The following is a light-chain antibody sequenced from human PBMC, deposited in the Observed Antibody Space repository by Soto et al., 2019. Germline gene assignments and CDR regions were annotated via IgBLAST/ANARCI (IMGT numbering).Light chain of an antibody. Sequence: DIPMSQSPASLSASVGDRDTISCRASQYISSYLNWYQQKPGKAPKLLMYAASSLQGGVPSRFSGSGSGTDFTLTISSLQPEDVATYCWQKYNSAPWTFGQGTKVDI. CDR3: QKYNSAPWT. V-gene: IGKV1-39*01. CDR1: QYISSY. CDR2: AAS. J-gene: IGKJ1*01.